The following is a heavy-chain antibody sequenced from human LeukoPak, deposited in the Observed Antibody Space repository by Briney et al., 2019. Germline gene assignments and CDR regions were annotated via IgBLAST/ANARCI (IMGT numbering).Heavy chain of an antibody. D-gene: IGHD3-16*02. CDR2: ITSSSYI. Sequence: GGSLRLSCAASGFTFSSYTINWVRQAPGKGLEWASSITSSSYIYYADSVKGRFTISRDNAKNSLYLQMTSLRAEDTAVYYCARDRDYDYVWGSYRPDYFDYWGQGTLVTVSS. V-gene: IGHV3-21*01. CDR1: GFTFSSYT. CDR3: ARDRDYDYVWGSYRPDYFDY. J-gene: IGHJ4*02.